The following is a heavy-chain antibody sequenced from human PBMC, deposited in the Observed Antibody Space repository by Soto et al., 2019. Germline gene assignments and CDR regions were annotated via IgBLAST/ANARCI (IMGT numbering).Heavy chain of an antibody. Sequence: LQAPGQGLEWMGWISAYNGNTNYAQKLQGRVTMTTDTSTSTAYMELRSLRSDDSAVYCCATNRGGTPPCYCGERTLLTVSS. J-gene: IGHJ4*02. D-gene: IGHD3-16*01. CDR2: ISAYNGNT. CDR3: ATNRGGTPPCY. V-gene: IGHV1-18*01.